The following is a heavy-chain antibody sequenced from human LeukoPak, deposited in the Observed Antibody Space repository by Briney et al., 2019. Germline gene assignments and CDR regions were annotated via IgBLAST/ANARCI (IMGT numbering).Heavy chain of an antibody. J-gene: IGHJ4*02. D-gene: IGHD3-16*02. Sequence: ASVKVSCKVSGYTLTELSMHWVRQAPGKGLEWMGGFDPEDGETIYAQKFQGRVTMTEDTSTDTAYMELSSLRSEDTAVYYCARGGLRLGELSLPLDYWGQGTLVTVSS. CDR1: GYTLTELS. V-gene: IGHV1-24*01. CDR3: ARGGLRLGELSLPLDY. CDR2: FDPEDGET.